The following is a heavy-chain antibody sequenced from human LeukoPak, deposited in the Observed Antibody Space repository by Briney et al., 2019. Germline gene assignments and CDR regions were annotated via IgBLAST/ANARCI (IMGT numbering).Heavy chain of an antibody. CDR3: ARHRFYSGYEYDY. D-gene: IGHD5-12*01. Sequence: SETLSLTCTVSGYSISSGYYWGWIRQPPGKGLEWIGSIYYSGSTYYNPSLKSRVTISVDTSKNQFSLKLSSVTAADTAVYYCARHRFYSGYEYDYWGQGTLVTVSS. CDR2: IYYSGST. J-gene: IGHJ4*02. CDR1: GYSISSGYY. V-gene: IGHV4-38-2*02.